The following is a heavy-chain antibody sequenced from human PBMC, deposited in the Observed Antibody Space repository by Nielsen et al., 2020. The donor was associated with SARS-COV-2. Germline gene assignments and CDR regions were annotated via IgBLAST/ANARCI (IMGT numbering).Heavy chain of an antibody. CDR1: GGSIRSEGSY. V-gene: IGHV4-61*08. D-gene: IGHD3-22*01. Sequence: SETLSLTCTVSGGSIRSEGSYWSWIRQPPGKGLEWIGYIYYSGSTNYNPSLKSRVTISVDTSKNQFSLKLSSVTAADTAVYYCARVPYYYDSSDTYYYYGMDVWGQGTTVTVSS. J-gene: IGHJ6*02. CDR3: ARVPYYYDSSDTYYYYGMDV. CDR2: IYYSGST.